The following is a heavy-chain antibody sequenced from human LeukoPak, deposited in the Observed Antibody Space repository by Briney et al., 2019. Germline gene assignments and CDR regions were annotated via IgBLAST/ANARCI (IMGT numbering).Heavy chain of an antibody. Sequence: ASVKVSFKASGYTFTSYGISWVRQAPGQGLEWMGGISAYNGNTNYAQKLQGRVNMTTDTSTSTAYMELRSLRSDDTAVYYCARDRAGYLYCGGDCYSRAHDAFDIWGQGTMVTVSS. CDR1: GYTFTSYG. CDR3: ARDRAGYLYCGGDCYSRAHDAFDI. J-gene: IGHJ3*02. V-gene: IGHV1-18*01. CDR2: ISAYNGNT. D-gene: IGHD2-21*01.